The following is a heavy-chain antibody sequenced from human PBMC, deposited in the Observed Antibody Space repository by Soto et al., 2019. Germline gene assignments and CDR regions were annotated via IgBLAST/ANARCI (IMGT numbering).Heavy chain of an antibody. CDR3: AADITGKGPTVTTNY. V-gene: IGHV1-58*01. Sequence: QMQLVQSGPEVKKPGTSVKVSCKASGFTFTSSAVQWVRQARGQRLEWIGWIVVGSGNTNYAQKFQERVTITRDMSTRPVYMQLSRLRAEDTAVYYRAADITGKGPTVTTNYWGQGTLVTVSS. D-gene: IGHD4-17*01. J-gene: IGHJ4*02. CDR1: GFTFTSSA. CDR2: IVVGSGNT.